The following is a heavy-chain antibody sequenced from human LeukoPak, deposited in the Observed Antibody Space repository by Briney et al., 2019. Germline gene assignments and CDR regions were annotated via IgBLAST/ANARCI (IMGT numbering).Heavy chain of an antibody. D-gene: IGHD5-12*01. CDR2: IYYSGNT. Sequence: SETLSLTCTVSGDSISTSNSYWGWIRQPPGKGLEWIGSIYYSGNTYYNAPLKSRVTISVDKSKNQFSLKLSSVTAADTAVYYCARVGSVAYDAFDIWGQGTMVTVSS. CDR3: ARVGSVAYDAFDI. CDR1: GDSISTSNSY. J-gene: IGHJ3*02. V-gene: IGHV4-39*07.